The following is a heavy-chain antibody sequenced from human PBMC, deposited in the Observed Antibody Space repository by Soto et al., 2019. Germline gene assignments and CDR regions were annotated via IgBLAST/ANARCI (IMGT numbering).Heavy chain of an antibody. Sequence: QLQLQESGPGLVKPSETLSLTCSVSGGSISSSRFFWGWIRQPPGKGLESIGSISSSGTTYFNPSLKSRVTISVDRSNNRFSLKLTSVTAADTAVYYCASPVYVETTTGIQFNWFDPWGQGTPVTISS. CDR1: GGSISSSRFF. J-gene: IGHJ5*02. D-gene: IGHD4-17*01. CDR3: ASPVYVETTTGIQFNWFDP. CDR2: ISSSGTT. V-gene: IGHV4-39*01.